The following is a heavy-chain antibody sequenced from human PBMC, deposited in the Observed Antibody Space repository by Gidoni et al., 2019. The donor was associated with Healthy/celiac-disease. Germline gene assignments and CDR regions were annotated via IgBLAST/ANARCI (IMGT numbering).Heavy chain of an antibody. Sequence: EVQLVESGGGLVKPGGSLRLSCAASGFTFSNAWMSWVRQAPGKGLEWVGRIKSKTDGGTTDYAAPVKGRFTISRDDSKNTLYLQMNSLKTEDTAVYYCTTDVYCGGDCYSPLEYWGQGTLVTVSS. J-gene: IGHJ4*02. D-gene: IGHD2-21*02. V-gene: IGHV3-15*01. CDR3: TTDVYCGGDCYSPLEY. CDR1: GFTFSNAW. CDR2: IKSKTDGGTT.